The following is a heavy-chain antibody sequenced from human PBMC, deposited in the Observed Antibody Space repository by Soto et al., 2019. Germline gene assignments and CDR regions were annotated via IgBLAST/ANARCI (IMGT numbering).Heavy chain of an antibody. CDR1: GFTLSAYW. Sequence: EVQLEESGGDLVQPGGSLRLSCAASGFTLSAYWMTWVRQAPGKGLEWVANINRDGSKKSYLDSVRGRFTISRDNVGNSLYLQMDSLRADDTALWGGGGGGGGGGSSLYLDAFEIWGQGTMVTVSS. CDR3: GGGGGGGGSSLYLDAFEI. V-gene: IGHV3-7*05. D-gene: IGHD6-13*01. CDR2: INRDGSKK. J-gene: IGHJ3*02.